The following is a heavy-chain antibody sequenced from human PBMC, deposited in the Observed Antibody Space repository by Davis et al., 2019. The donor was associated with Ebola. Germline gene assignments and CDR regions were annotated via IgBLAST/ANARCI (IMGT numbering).Heavy chain of an antibody. CDR1: GFTFNQYA. J-gene: IGHJ6*04. V-gene: IGHV3-23*01. Sequence: GGSLRLSCAASGFTFNQYAMTWVRQAPGKGLEWVSAITSSGGSTYYGDSVKGRFTISRDNSKNTLYLQMNSLRVDDTAVYYCAKGGSGWPSDYSYGLGVWGKGTTVTVSS. CDR3: AKGGSGWPSDYSYGLGV. D-gene: IGHD6-19*01. CDR2: ITSSGGST.